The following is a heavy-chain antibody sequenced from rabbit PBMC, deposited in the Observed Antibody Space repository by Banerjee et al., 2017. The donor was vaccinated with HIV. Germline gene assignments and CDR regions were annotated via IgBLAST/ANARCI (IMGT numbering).Heavy chain of an antibody. CDR3: ARVPYYTYGYADYGYFNL. CDR2: IYAGSSGST. J-gene: IGHJ4*01. Sequence: QSLEESGGDLVKPGASLTLTCTASGFSFSSYYYMCWVRQAPGKGLELIACIYAGSSGSTWYASWAKGRFTISKTSSTTVTLQMTSLTAADTASYFCARVPYYTYGYADYGYFNLWGPGTLVTVS. V-gene: IGHV1S40*01. D-gene: IGHD6-1*01. CDR1: GFSFSSYYY.